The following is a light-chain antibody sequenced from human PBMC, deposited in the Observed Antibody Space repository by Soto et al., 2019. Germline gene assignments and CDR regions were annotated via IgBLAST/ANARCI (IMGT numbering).Light chain of an antibody. J-gene: IGKJ4*01. CDR2: SAS. CDR1: QSVRTH. Sequence: DIPMTQSPSYLSASIGDRVSITCRTSQSVRTHLNWYQHKPGQAPNLLIFSASSLQSGVPPRFSGSGSGTDFTLTISSLQSEDFATYYCQQSYSAPLTFGGGTRVEIK. CDR3: QQSYSAPLT. V-gene: IGKV1-39*01.